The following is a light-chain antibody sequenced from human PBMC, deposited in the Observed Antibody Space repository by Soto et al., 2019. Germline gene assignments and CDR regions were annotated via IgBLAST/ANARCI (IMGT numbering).Light chain of an antibody. Sequence: QSALTQPASVSGSPGQSITISCTGTSTDVGGYKYVSWYQQHPGTAPKLMIFEVNGRPSGVSDRFSGSKSGNTASLTISGLQPEDEADYYCCAYAGSGTVVFGGGTKLTVL. CDR1: STDVGGYKY. J-gene: IGLJ3*02. V-gene: IGLV2-14*01. CDR2: EVN. CDR3: CAYAGSGTVV.